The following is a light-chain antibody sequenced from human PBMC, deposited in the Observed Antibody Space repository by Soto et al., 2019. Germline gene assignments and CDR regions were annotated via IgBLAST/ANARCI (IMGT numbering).Light chain of an antibody. Sequence: QSVLTQPASVSGSPGQSITISCTGTSSDIGGYNSVSWYQQHPGRAPRLIIYEVTNRPSGVSNRFSASKSGNTASLTISGLQAEDEADYYCTSYTPIVTLGSVFGTGTKVTAL. CDR1: SSDIGGYNS. CDR3: TSYTPIVTLGSV. V-gene: IGLV2-14*01. CDR2: EVT. J-gene: IGLJ1*01.